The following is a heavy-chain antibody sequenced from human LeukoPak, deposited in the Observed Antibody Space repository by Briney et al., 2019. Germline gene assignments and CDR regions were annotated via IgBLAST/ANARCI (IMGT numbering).Heavy chain of an antibody. Sequence: PGGSLRLSCAASGFTFSSYSMNWVRQALGKGLEWVSIIYAGGTTYYADSVKGRFTISRDNSKNILYLQMNSLRAEDTALYYCARVGYTDTWYSSPPFDYWGQGTLVTVSS. D-gene: IGHD2-15*01. CDR3: ARVGYTDTWYSSPPFDY. V-gene: IGHV3-66*01. J-gene: IGHJ4*02. CDR1: GFTFSSYS. CDR2: IYAGGTT.